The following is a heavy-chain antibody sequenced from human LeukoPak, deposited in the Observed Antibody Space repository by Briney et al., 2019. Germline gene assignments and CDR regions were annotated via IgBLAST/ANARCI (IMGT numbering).Heavy chain of an antibody. J-gene: IGHJ4*02. CDR3: ARDRYSSGWFDY. CDR1: GYTFTNYD. V-gene: IGHV1-18*01. Sequence: ASVKVSCKASGYTFTNYDISWVRQAPGQGLEWMGWISAHNGNTNYAQKLQDRVTMTTDTSTSTAYMELRSLRSDDTAVYYCARDRYSSGWFDYWGQGTLVTVSS. D-gene: IGHD6-19*01. CDR2: ISAHNGNT.